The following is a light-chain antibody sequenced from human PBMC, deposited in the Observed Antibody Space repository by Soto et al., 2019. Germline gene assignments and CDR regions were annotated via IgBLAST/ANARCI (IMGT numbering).Light chain of an antibody. CDR1: QSVTNN. CDR2: GTS. CDR3: QQYSSWPPT. Sequence: EIVMTQSPATLSVSPGERVTLSCRASQSVTNNLAWYHQKPGQAPRLLISGTSTRAPGLPARFSGSGSGTEFTLTITSLQSEDFAFYYCQQYSSWPPTFGQGTKVEIQ. V-gene: IGKV3-15*01. J-gene: IGKJ1*01.